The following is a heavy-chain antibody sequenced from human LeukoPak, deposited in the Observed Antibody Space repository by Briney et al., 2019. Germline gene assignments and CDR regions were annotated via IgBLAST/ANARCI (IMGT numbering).Heavy chain of an antibody. Sequence: GRSLRLSCAASGFTFSSYAIHGVRQAPGKGLEWVAVISYDGSNKYYADSVKGRFTISRDNSKNTLFLQMNSLRAEDTAVYYCAKDGAGGAYFDYWGQGTLVTVSS. CDR1: GFTFSSYA. CDR2: ISYDGSNK. CDR3: AKDGAGGAYFDY. D-gene: IGHD4/OR15-4a*01. J-gene: IGHJ4*02. V-gene: IGHV3-30*18.